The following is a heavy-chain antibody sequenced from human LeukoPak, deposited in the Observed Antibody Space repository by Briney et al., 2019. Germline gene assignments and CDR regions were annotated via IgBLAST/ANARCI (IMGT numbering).Heavy chain of an antibody. CDR1: GFTFSSYG. V-gene: IGHV3-30*18. CDR2: ISYDGSNK. J-gene: IGHJ2*01. Sequence: GGSLRLSCAASGFTFSSYGMHWVRQAPGKGLEWAAVISYDGSNKYYADSVKGRFTISRDNSKNTLYLQMNSLRAEDTAVYYCAKLTLAQDFDLWGRGTLVTVSS. CDR3: AKLTLAQDFDL. D-gene: IGHD3-16*01.